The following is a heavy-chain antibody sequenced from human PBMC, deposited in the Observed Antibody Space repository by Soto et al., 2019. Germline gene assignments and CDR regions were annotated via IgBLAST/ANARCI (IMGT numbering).Heavy chain of an antibody. CDR3: AKDPYDTSGYYSSY. J-gene: IGHJ4*02. Sequence: VGSLRLSCTTSGFTFSSYAMSWVRQAPGKGLEWVSAISGSGGTTYYADSVKGRFTISRDNSKNTLYLRMSSLRAEDSAVYYCAKDPYDTSGYYSSYWGQGTLVTVSS. V-gene: IGHV3-23*01. D-gene: IGHD3-22*01. CDR2: ISGSGGTT. CDR1: GFTFSSYA.